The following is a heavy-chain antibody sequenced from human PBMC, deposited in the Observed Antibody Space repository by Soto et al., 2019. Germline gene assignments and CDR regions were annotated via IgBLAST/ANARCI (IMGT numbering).Heavy chain of an antibody. D-gene: IGHD4-17*01. V-gene: IGHV3-23*01. CDR1: GFTFSSYA. J-gene: IGHJ5*02. Sequence: GGSLRLSCAASGFTFSSYAMSWVRQAPGKGLEWVSAISGSGGSTYYADSVKGRFTISRDNSKNTLYLQMNSLRAEDTAVYYCAKDFLRTTVTSGWFDPWGQGTLVTVSS. CDR2: ISGSGGST. CDR3: AKDFLRTTVTSGWFDP.